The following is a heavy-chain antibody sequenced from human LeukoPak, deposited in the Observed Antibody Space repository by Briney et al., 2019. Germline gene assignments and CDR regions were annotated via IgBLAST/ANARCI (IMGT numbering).Heavy chain of an antibody. V-gene: IGHV4-59*01. D-gene: IGHD2-15*01. J-gene: IGHJ5*02. CDR1: GGSFSSYY. CDR3: ARILGYCSGGSCYDSRFDP. CDR2: IYYSGST. Sequence: SETLSLTCAVYGGSFSSYYWSWIRQPPGKGLEWIAYIYYSGSTNYNPSLKSRVTISMDTSKNQFSLKLSSVTAADTAVYYCARILGYCSGGSCYDSRFDPWGQGTLVTVSS.